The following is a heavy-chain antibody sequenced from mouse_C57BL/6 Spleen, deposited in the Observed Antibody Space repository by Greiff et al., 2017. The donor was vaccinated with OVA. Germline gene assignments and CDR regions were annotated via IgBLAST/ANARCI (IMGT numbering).Heavy chain of an antibody. D-gene: IGHD1-1*01. V-gene: IGHV1-26*01. CDR1: GYTFTDYY. CDR2: INPNNGGT. J-gene: IGHJ3*01. Sequence: VQLQQSGPELVKPGASVKISCKASGYTFTDYYMNWVKQSHGKSLEWIGDINPNNGGTSYNQKFKGKATLTVDKSSSTAYMELRSLTSEDSAVYYCAREDYSSYWGQGTLVTVSA. CDR3: AREDYSSY.